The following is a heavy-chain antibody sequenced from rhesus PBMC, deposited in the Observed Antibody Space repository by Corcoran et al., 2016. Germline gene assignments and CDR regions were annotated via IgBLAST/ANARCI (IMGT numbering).Heavy chain of an antibody. V-gene: IGHV4S7*01. CDR1: GGSISGYYI. D-gene: IGHD6-25*01. J-gene: IGHJ4*01. Sequence: QVQLQESGPGVVKPSETLSLTCAVSGGSISGYYIWSWIRQPPGKGLEWIGYIYGGSGSTSYNPSLKSRVIMSIDTSKNQFSLKLSSVTAADTAVYYCARETYSGRAFDYWGQGVLVTVSS. CDR2: IYGGSGST. CDR3: ARETYSGRAFDY.